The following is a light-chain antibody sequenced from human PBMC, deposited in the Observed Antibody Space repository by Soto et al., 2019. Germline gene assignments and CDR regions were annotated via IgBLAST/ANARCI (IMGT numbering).Light chain of an antibody. Sequence: QSVLTQPASVSGSPGQSITISCTGTSSDVGGYNYVSWYQQHPGKAPKLMIYDVSNRPSVVSNRFSGSKSGNTASLTISGLQAEDEADYYCSSYTSSSTLGGVFGTGTKVTV. J-gene: IGLJ1*01. CDR3: SSYTSSSTLGGV. CDR1: SSDVGGYNY. V-gene: IGLV2-14*01. CDR2: DVS.